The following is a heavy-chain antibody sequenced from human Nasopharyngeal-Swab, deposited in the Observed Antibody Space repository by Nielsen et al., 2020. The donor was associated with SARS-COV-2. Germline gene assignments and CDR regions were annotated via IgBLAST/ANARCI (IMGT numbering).Heavy chain of an antibody. CDR1: GGSFSGYY. CDR2: INHSGST. J-gene: IGHJ4*02. V-gene: IGHV4-34*01. Sequence: SETLSLTCAVYGGSFSGYYWSWIRQPPGKGLEWTGEINHSGSTNYNPSLKSRVTISVDTSKNQFSLKLSSVTAADTAVYYCARGPTYRLWGQGTLVTVSS. CDR3: ARGPTYRL. D-gene: IGHD2/OR15-2a*01.